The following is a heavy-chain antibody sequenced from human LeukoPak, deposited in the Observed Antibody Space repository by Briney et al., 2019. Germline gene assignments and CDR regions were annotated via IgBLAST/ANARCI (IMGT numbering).Heavy chain of an antibody. V-gene: IGHV1-69*13. Sequence: SVKVSCKASGGTFSRFTISWVRQAPGQGFEWMGGIIPIFGTANYAQKFQGRVTITADESTSTAYMELSSLRSEDTAVYYCARGEVMIVVVSYYYGMDVWGQGTTVTVSS. CDR1: GGTFSRFT. D-gene: IGHD3-22*01. CDR2: IIPIFGTA. J-gene: IGHJ6*02. CDR3: ARGEVMIVVVSYYYGMDV.